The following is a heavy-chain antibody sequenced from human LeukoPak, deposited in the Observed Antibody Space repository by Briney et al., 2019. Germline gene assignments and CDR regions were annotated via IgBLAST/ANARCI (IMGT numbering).Heavy chain of an antibody. D-gene: IGHD1-14*01. CDR2: IYHSGST. Sequence: SETLSLTCAVSGGSISSGGYSWSWIRQPPGKGLEWIGYIYHSGSTYYNPSLKSRVTISVDTSKNQFSLKLSSVTAADTAVYYCARGLPEFDYWGQGTLVTVSS. CDR1: GGSISSGGYS. V-gene: IGHV4-30-2*01. J-gene: IGHJ4*02. CDR3: ARGLPEFDY.